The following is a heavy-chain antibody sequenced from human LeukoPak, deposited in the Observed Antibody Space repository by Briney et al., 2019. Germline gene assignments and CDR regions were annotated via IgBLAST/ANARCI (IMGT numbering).Heavy chain of an antibody. J-gene: IGHJ4*02. D-gene: IGHD3-9*01. CDR2: TSSSGSNT. CDR3: AKARTFYDFLTGYLDFDF. CDR1: GFAFSSYA. V-gene: IGHV3-23*01. Sequence: GGSLRLSCAASGFAFSSYAMSWVRQAPGKGLEGVSATSSSGSNTNYPDSVKGRFTISRDNSKNTLFLQMSSLSADDTAVYYCAKARTFYDFLTGYLDFDFWGQGPLVTVSS.